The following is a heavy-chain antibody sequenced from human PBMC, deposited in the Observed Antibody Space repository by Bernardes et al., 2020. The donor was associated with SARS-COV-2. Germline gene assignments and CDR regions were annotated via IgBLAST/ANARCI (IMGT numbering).Heavy chain of an antibody. J-gene: IGHJ6*02. V-gene: IGHV4-39*01. CDR2: IYYSGTT. Sequence: SETLSLTCTVSGGSISNSPYYWGWIRQPPGKGLEWIGSIYYSGTTSYNPSLKSRITISVDTSKTQFSLKLTSVTAADTAVYYCATVFCSTTSCYNPSDPYYYYYGLDVCGQGTTVTVSS. CDR3: ATVFCSTTSCYNPSDPYYYYYGLDV. D-gene: IGHD2-2*01. CDR1: GGSISNSPYY.